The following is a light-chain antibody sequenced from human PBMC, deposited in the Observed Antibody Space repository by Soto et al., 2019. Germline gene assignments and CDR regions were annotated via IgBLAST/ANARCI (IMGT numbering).Light chain of an antibody. CDR2: GAS. V-gene: IGKV3-20*01. J-gene: IGKJ5*01. CDR3: QQYGNAPIT. CDR1: QAVYSSR. Sequence: ETVLTQSPGTRSLSPVEGATLSCRATQAVYSSRLAWYQQKPGQAPRLLIYGASSRATGIPDRFSGSGSGTDFTLSISRLEVEDFAVYHCQQYGNAPITFGQGTRLEIK.